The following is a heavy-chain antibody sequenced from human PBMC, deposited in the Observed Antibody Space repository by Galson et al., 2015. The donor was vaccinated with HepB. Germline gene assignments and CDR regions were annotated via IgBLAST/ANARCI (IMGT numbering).Heavy chain of an antibody. J-gene: IGHJ5*02. V-gene: IGHV1-18*01. CDR2: ISAYNGNT. CDR1: GYTFTSYG. CDR3: ARDHGSGWYLGWFDP. D-gene: IGHD6-19*01. Sequence: SVKVSCKASGYTFTSYGISWVRQAPGQGLEWMGWISAYNGNTNYAQKLQGRVTMTTDTSTSTAYMELRSLRSDDTAVYYCARDHGSGWYLGWFDPWGQGTLVTVSS.